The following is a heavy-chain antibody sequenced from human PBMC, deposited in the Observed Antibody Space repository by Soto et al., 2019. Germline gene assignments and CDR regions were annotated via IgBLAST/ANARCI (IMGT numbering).Heavy chain of an antibody. J-gene: IGHJ6*02. CDR1: GFTFSSYG. Sequence: QVQLVESGGGVVQPGRSLRLSCAASGFTFSSYGMHWVRQAPGKGLEWVAVISYDGSNKYYADSAKGRFTISRDNSKNTLYLQMNSLRAEDTAVYYCAKDMRRGIAVAGTPFYYGMDVWGQGTTVTVSS. D-gene: IGHD6-19*01. V-gene: IGHV3-30*18. CDR2: ISYDGSNK. CDR3: AKDMRRGIAVAGTPFYYGMDV.